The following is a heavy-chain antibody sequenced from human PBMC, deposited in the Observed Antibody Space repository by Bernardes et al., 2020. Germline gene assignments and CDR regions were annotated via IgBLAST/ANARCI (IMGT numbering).Heavy chain of an antibody. J-gene: IGHJ4*02. V-gene: IGHV3-53*01. CDR3: ARASSGDYPNR. D-gene: IGHD3-22*01. CDR2: IYTGGGT. Sequence: VGSLRLSCAASGFTVRSTYMSWVRQAPGKGLAWVSVIYTGGGTYYADSVKGRFTISRDNSKNTLYLQMNSLRAEDTAVYYCARASSGDYPNRWGQGTLVTVSS. CDR1: GFTVRSTY.